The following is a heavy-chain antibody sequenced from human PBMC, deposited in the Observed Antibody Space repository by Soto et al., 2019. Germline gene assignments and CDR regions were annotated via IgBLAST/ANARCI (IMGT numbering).Heavy chain of an antibody. D-gene: IGHD3-22*01. CDR3: GRVVVVIPPGYYYAMDV. Sequence: GGSLRLSCAASGFTFRNYNMNWVRQAPGKGLEWVSHSIGGTTIDYADSVKGRFTISRDNGKNSLFLQMNSLRDEDTAVYYCGRVVVVIPPGYYYAMDVGGQGTRVTVS. J-gene: IGHJ6*02. CDR2: SIGGTTI. CDR1: GFTFRNYN. V-gene: IGHV3-48*02.